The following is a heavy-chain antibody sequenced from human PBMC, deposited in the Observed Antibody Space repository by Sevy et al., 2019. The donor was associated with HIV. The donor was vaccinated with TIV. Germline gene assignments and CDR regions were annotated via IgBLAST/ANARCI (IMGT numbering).Heavy chain of an antibody. Sequence: GGSLRLSCAASGFIFKSYEMNWVRQAPGKGLEWVSYISNSGSTIFFSDSVKGRFTISRDNTKNSVYLQMNSLRAEDTAVYYWARELPPSATTVAHFDYWGRGTLVTVSS. D-gene: IGHD4-17*01. J-gene: IGHJ4*02. CDR2: ISNSGSTI. V-gene: IGHV3-48*03. CDR1: GFIFKSYE. CDR3: ARELPPSATTVAHFDY.